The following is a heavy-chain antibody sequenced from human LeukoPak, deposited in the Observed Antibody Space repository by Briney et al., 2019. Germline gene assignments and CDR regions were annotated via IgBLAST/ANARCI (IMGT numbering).Heavy chain of an antibody. CDR2: ISGSGGST. CDR3: AKDGVYDFWSGYYLDY. D-gene: IGHD3-3*01. J-gene: IGHJ4*02. V-gene: IGHV3-23*01. Sequence: GGSLRLSCAASGFTFSSYAMSWVRQAPGKGLEWVSAISGSGGSTYYADSVKGRFTISRDNSKNTLYLQMNSLRAEDMAVYYCAKDGVYDFWSGYYLDYWGQGTLVTVSS. CDR1: GFTFSSYA.